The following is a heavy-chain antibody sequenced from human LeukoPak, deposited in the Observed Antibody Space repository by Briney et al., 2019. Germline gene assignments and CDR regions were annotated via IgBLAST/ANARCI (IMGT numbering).Heavy chain of an antibody. CDR1: GFTLSDYY. D-gene: IGHD3-3*01. J-gene: IGHJ6*03. CDR2: ISSSGSTI. CDR3: ARGTTIFGVVLRVYYMDV. V-gene: IGHV3-11*04. Sequence: GGSLRLSCAASGFTLSDYYMSWIRQAPGKGLEWVSYISSSGSTIYYADSVKGRFTISRDNAKNSLYLQMNSLRAEDTAVYYCARGTTIFGVVLRVYYMDVWGKGTTVTVSS.